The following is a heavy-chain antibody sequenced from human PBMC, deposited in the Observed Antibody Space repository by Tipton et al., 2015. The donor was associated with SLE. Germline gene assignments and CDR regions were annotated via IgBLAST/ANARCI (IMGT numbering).Heavy chain of an antibody. CDR2: ISAGGDNT. V-gene: IGHV3-23*01. CDR1: GFTFSTYA. CDR3: SKSTGGRFDP. Sequence: SLRLSCAASGFTFSTYAMTWVRQAPGKGLEWVSAISAGGDNTYYADSVRGRFTISRDNSKNTLYLQMNSLRADDTALYYCSKSTGGRFDPWGQGTLVTVSS. J-gene: IGHJ5*02. D-gene: IGHD2-8*02.